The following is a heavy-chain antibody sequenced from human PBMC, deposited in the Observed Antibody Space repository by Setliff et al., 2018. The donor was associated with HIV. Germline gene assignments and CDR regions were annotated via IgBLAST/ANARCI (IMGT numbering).Heavy chain of an antibody. Sequence: SGPTLVNPTQTLTLTCTFSGFSLNTPGVGVGWIRQPPGKALEWLALIYWDDDKRYNSSLRTRLTITEDTSKNQVVLIMTNMDPLDTATYFCAHKGPDALREGFDYWGQGTLVTVSS. CDR2: IYWDDDK. CDR1: GFSLNTPGVG. CDR3: AHKGPDALREGFDY. V-gene: IGHV2-5*02. D-gene: IGHD2-8*01. J-gene: IGHJ4*02.